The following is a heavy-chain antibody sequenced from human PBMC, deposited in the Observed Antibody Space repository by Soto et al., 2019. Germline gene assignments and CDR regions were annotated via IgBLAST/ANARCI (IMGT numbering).Heavy chain of an antibody. J-gene: IGHJ5*02. CDR2: IYYSGST. V-gene: IGHV4-34*09. D-gene: IGHD2-8*01. CDR1: GGSFSGYY. Sequence: PSETLSLTCAVYGGSFSGYYWSWIRQPPGKGLEWIGYIYYSGSTYYNPSLKSRVTISVDTSKNQFSLKLSSVTAADTAVYYCARDRGGYCTNGVCYPASGWFDPWGQGTLVTVSS. CDR3: ARDRGGYCTNGVCYPASGWFDP.